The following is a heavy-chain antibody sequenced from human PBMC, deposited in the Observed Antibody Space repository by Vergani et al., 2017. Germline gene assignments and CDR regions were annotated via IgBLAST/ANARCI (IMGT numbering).Heavy chain of an antibody. CDR1: GGSFSGYY. CDR3: ARGRAVRGVSAPPLY. V-gene: IGHV4-34*01. D-gene: IGHD3-10*01. CDR2: INHSGST. Sequence: QVQLQQWGAGLLKPSETLSLTCAVYGGSFSGYYWSWIRQPPGKGLEWIGEINHSGSTNYNPSLKSRVTISVDTSKNQFSLKLNSVTAADTAVYYCARGRAVRGVSAPPLYWGQGTLVTVSS. J-gene: IGHJ4*02.